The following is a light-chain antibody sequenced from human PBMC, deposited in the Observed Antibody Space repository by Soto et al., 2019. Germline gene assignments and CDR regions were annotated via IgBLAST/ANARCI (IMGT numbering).Light chain of an antibody. CDR2: SNN. CDR3: ATRDDSRNGVV. CDR1: SSKMESNT. V-gene: IGLV1-44*01. J-gene: IGLJ2*01. Sequence: QSVLTQPPSASGTPGQRVSISCSGSSSKMESNTVNWYQQLPGTAPKLLIYSNNQRPSGVPDRISGSKSGTSASLAISGLQSDDEAAYYCATRDDSRNGVVFGGGTKLTVL.